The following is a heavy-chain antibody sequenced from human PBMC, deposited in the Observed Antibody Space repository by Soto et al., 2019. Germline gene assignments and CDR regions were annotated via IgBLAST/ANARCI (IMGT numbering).Heavy chain of an antibody. CDR2: IYYSGST. J-gene: IGHJ5*02. D-gene: IGHD6-13*01. V-gene: IGHV4-39*01. CDR1: GGSISSSSYY. Sequence: QLQLQESGPGLVKPSETLSLTCTVSGGSISSSSYYWGWIRQPPGKGLEWIGSIYYSGSTYYNPSLKSRVTISVDTSKNQFSLKLSSVTAADTAVYYCARLRIAAAGTFDPWGQGTLVTVSS. CDR3: ARLRIAAAGTFDP.